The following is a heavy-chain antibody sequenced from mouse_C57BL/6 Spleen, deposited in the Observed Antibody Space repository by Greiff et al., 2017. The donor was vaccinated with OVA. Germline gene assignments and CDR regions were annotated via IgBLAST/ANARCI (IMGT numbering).Heavy chain of an antibody. D-gene: IGHD3-2*02. CDR2: IYPGDGDT. V-gene: IGHV1-82*01. J-gene: IGHJ4*01. Sequence: VKVVESGPELVKPGASVKISCKASGYAFSSSWMNWVKQRPGKGLEWIGRIYPGDGDTNYNGKFKGKATLTADKSSSTAYMQLSSLTSEDSAVYFCARGGDSSGYDYAMDYWGQGTSVTVSS. CDR1: GYAFSSSW. CDR3: ARGGDSSGYDYAMDY.